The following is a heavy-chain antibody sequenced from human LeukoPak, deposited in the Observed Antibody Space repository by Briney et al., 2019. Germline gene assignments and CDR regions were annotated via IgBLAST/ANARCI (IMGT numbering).Heavy chain of an antibody. Sequence: SETLSLTCTVSGGSISSSSYYWGWIHQPPGKGLEWIGSIYYSGSTYYNPSLKSRVTISVDTSKNQFSLKLSSVTAADTAVYYCARHTSSYSSSWYPPFDYWGQGTLVTVSS. CDR2: IYYSGST. V-gene: IGHV4-39*01. J-gene: IGHJ4*02. CDR3: ARHTSSYSSSWYPPFDY. D-gene: IGHD6-13*01. CDR1: GGSISSSSYY.